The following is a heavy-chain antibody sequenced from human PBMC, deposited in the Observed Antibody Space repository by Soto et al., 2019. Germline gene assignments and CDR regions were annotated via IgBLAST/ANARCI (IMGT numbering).Heavy chain of an antibody. J-gene: IGHJ4*02. Sequence: EVQLVESGGGLVQPGGSLRLSCAASGFTFSSYDMHWVRQATGKGLEWVSAIGTAVDTYYPGSVKGRFTISRENAKNSLYLQMNSLRAEDTAVYYCASYSSSLTYFDYWGQGTLVTVSS. CDR2: IGTAVDT. CDR3: ASYSSSLTYFDY. V-gene: IGHV3-13*01. D-gene: IGHD6-13*01. CDR1: GFTFSSYD.